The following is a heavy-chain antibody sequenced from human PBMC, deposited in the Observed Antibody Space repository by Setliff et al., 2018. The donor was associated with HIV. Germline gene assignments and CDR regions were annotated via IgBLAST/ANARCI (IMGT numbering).Heavy chain of an antibody. J-gene: IGHJ4*02. CDR1: GFIFGDND. CDR2: IRSKAYGGTT. D-gene: IGHD1-26*01. V-gene: IGHV3-49*04. Sequence: PGGSLRLSCTASGFIFGDNDMSWVRQAPGKGLEWVGSIRSKAYGGTTEYAASVRGRFSISRDGSESSVFLHMNSLKTDDTAVYYCARYNGGTYDYWGQGTLVTVSS. CDR3: ARYNGGTYDY.